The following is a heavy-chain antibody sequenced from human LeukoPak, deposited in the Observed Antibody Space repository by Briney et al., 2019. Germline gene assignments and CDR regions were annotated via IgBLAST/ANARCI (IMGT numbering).Heavy chain of an antibody. J-gene: IGHJ6*03. V-gene: IGHV1-18*01. CDR2: ISTYTGNA. Sequence: ASVKVSCKASGYSLITHGITWVRQAPRQGLQWVGWISTYTGNAHYAQRLQDRVTLSKDTATTTAYLEVRNLRSDDTAVYYCARDLAVLGVVFTSYMDVWGKGTPVIVSS. CDR1: GYSLITHG. CDR3: ARDLAVLGVVFTSYMDV. D-gene: IGHD3-3*01.